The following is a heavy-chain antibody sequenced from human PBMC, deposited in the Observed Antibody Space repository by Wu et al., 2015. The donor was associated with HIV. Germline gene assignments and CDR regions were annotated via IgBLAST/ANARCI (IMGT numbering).Heavy chain of an antibody. CDR1: GYAFKTYG. CDR2: ISGYNGNT. D-gene: IGHD6-6*01. V-gene: IGHV1-18*01. Sequence: QVQLVQSGAEVKKSGASLKVSCKASGYAFKTYGISWLRQAPGQGLEWMGWISGYNGNTNYAQNLQGRVTMTTDTSSSTVYMELRSLRSDDTAVYYCVRDSTEDRPNWFDPGARDPGHRL. J-gene: IGHJ5*02. CDR3: VRDSTEDRPNWFDP.